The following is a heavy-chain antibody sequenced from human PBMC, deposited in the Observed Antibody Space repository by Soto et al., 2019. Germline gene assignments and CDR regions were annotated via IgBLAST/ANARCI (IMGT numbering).Heavy chain of an antibody. CDR3: ARDQNIVVVPAADYYYYGMDV. CDR1: GYTFTGYY. J-gene: IGHJ6*02. V-gene: IGHV1-2*02. CDR2: INPNSGGT. D-gene: IGHD2-2*01. Sequence: ASVKVSCKASGYTFTGYYMHWVRQAPGQGLEWMGWINPNSGGTNYAQKFQGRVTMTRDTSISTAYMELSRLRSDDTAVYYCARDQNIVVVPAADYYYYGMDVWGHGTTVTVSS.